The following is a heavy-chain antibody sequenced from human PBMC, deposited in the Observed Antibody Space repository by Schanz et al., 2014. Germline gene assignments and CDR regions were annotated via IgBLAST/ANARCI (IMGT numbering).Heavy chain of an antibody. V-gene: IGHV4-4*02. J-gene: IGHJ4*02. D-gene: IGHD3-10*01. CDR2: IHHSGST. Sequence: QVQLQESGPGLVKPSETLSLTCAVSGDSISRAHWWTWVRQTPGKGLEWIAEIHHSGSTRYNPSHKSRVTMSVDKSKNHFSRKLNSVTAADTALYYCARAPSSSASYFGSGFDYWGQGTLVTVSS. CDR1: GDSISRAHW. CDR3: ARAPSSSASYFGSGFDY.